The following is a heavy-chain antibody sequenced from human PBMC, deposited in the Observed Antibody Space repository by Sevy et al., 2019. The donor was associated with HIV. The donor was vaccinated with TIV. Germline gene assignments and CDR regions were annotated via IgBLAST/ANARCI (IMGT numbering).Heavy chain of an antibody. D-gene: IGHD3-3*01. CDR2: IRYDESEQ. J-gene: IGHJ4*02. Sequence: GGSLRLSCAASGFTFSNYAVHWVRQAPGKGLEWVAFIRYDESEQYCADSVKGRCTISRDNSKSTLYLRLSSLRDEDTAVYYCAKDPRPSHRITTFGGVDYFEYWGQGTLVTVSS. V-gene: IGHV3-30*02. CDR3: AKDPRPSHRITTFGGVDYFEY. CDR1: GFTFSNYA.